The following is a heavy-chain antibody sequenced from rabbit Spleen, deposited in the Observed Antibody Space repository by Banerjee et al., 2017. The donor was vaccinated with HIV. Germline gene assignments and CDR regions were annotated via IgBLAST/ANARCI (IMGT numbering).Heavy chain of an antibody. D-gene: IGHD8-1*01. Sequence: QSLEESGGALVKPGASLTLTCTASGASFSFSSYMCWVRQAPGKGLEWIACIDSGSSGFTYFASWAKGRFTISKTSSTTVTLQMTSLTAADTATYFCARDYGTSFSTYGMDLWGQGTLVTVS. J-gene: IGHJ6*01. CDR2: IDSGSSGFT. CDR1: GASFSFSSY. CDR3: ARDYGTSFSTYGMDL. V-gene: IGHV1S40*01.